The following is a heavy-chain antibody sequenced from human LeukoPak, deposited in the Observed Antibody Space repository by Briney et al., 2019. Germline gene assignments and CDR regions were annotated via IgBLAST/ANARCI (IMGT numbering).Heavy chain of an antibody. V-gene: IGHV3-30*02. J-gene: IGHJ4*02. CDR3: AKGYGESHFDS. CDR2: IRFDGSNQ. Sequence: GGSLRLSCAASGFTFRSFGMHFVRQPPGKGLEWVAFIRFDGSNQYYTDSVKGRFTMSRDNSNNTLYLQMNNLRGDDTAVYFCAKGYGESHFDSWGQGTLVTVSS. D-gene: IGHD5-18*01. CDR1: GFTFRSFG.